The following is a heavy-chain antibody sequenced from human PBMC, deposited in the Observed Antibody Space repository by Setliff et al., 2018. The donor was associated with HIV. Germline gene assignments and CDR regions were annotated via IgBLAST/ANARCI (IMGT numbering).Heavy chain of an antibody. J-gene: IGHJ4*02. V-gene: IGHV4-61*03. CDR3: ASAGSGTRAPPRY. Sequence: SETLSLTCTVSGDSVSSRSYYWSWIRQPPGKGLELIGYIYYSGSTNYNPSLKSRVTISVDTSKNHFSLKLTSVTAADTAVYYCASAGSGTRAPPRYWGQGTLVTVSS. D-gene: IGHD1-1*01. CDR1: GDSVSSRSYY. CDR2: IYYSGST.